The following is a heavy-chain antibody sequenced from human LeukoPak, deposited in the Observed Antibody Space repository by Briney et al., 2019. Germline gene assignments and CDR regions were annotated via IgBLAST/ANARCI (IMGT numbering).Heavy chain of an antibody. CDR2: ISSSSSYI. J-gene: IGHJ4*02. CDR3: ARGPPGLWFDYPDY. D-gene: IGHD3-10*01. V-gene: IGHV3-21*01. Sequence: GGSLRLSCAASGFTFSSYSMNWVRQAPGKGLEWVSSISSSSSYIYYADSVKGRFTISRDNAKNSLYLQMNSLRAEDTAVYYCARGPPGLWFDYPDYWGQGTLVTVSS. CDR1: GFTFSSYS.